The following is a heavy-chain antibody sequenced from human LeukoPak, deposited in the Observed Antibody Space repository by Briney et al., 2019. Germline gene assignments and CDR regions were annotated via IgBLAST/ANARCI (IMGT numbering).Heavy chain of an antibody. D-gene: IGHD4-17*01. V-gene: IGHV1-2*02. Sequence: ASVKVSCKASGYTVTGYYIHWVRQAPGQGLEWMGWINPHSGGTNYAQKFQGRVTMTRDTSISTAFMELSRLTSDDTAVYYCARGLLAGDYVNWYFDLWGRGTLVTVSS. CDR3: ARGLLAGDYVNWYFDL. CDR1: GYTVTGYY. CDR2: INPHSGGT. J-gene: IGHJ2*01.